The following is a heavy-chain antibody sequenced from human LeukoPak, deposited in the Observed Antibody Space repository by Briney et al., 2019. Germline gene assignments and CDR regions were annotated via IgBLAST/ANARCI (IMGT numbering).Heavy chain of an antibody. CDR2: IWYDGSNK. J-gene: IGHJ4*02. V-gene: IGHV3-33*01. D-gene: IGHD6-13*01. CDR1: GFTFSSCG. Sequence: GGSLRLSCAASGFTFSSCGMHWVRQAPGKGLEWVAVIWYDGSNKYYADSVKGRFTISRDNSKNTLYLQMNSLRAEDTAVYYCARDPTEQQLVLHYFDYWGQGTLVTVSS. CDR3: ARDPTEQQLVLHYFDY.